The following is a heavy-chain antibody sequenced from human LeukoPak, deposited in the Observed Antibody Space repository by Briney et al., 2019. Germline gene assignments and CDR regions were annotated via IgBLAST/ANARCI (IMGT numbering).Heavy chain of an antibody. CDR3: AREGSGNPY. D-gene: IGHD2-15*01. CDR1: GYTFTSYY. CDR2: INPSSGGT. J-gene: IGHJ4*02. V-gene: IGHV1-2*02. Sequence: ASVKVSCKASGYTFTSYYMHWVRQAPGQGLEWMGWINPSSGGTNYAQKIQRSVIMTRDTTIRSAYKVVSRMASDDTAEYCAAREGSGNPYGGQGTLVTVSS.